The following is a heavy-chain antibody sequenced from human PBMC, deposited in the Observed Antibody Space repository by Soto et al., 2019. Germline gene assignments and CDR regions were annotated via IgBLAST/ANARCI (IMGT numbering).Heavy chain of an antibody. D-gene: IGHD3-3*01. CDR3: AAVGMASYYDFWARAYH. CDR2: IVVGSGNT. V-gene: IGHV1-58*01. Sequence: GASVKVSCKASGFTFTSSAVQWVRQARGQRLEWIGWIVVGSGNTNYAQKFQERVTIARDMSTSTAYMELSSLRSEDTAVYYCAAVGMASYYDFWARAYHCGQGTPVTAPQ. CDR1: GFTFTSSA. J-gene: IGHJ4*02.